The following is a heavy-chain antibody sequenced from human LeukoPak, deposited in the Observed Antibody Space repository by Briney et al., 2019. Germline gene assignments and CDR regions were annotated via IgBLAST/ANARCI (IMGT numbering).Heavy chain of an antibody. Sequence: SETLSLTCTVSGGSISSYYWSWIRQPPGKGLEWIGEINHSGSTSYNPSLKSRVTMSVDTSKNQFSLKLSSVTAADTAVYYCARLSSRRFPPTYSFDRRNYFDYWGQGTLVTVSS. V-gene: IGHV4-34*01. CDR1: GGSISSYY. CDR2: INHSGST. D-gene: IGHD3-22*01. J-gene: IGHJ4*02. CDR3: ARLSSRRFPPTYSFDRRNYFDY.